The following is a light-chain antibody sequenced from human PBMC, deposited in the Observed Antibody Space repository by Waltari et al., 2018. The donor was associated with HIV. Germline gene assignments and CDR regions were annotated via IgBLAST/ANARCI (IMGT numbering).Light chain of an antibody. J-gene: IGKJ5*01. CDR3: QQVNSFPIT. Sequence: DIQMTQSPSSVSASVGDRVTITCRASQGLGTWLAWYQQKLGQAPKLLIYSASYLQSGGPSRCSGSGSGTSFTLAISSLQPEDFATYYCQQVNSFPITFGQGTRLEIK. CDR1: QGLGTW. CDR2: SAS. V-gene: IGKV1-12*01.